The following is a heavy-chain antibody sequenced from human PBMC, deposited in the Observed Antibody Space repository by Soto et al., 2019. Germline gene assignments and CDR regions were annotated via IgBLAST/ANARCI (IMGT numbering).Heavy chain of an antibody. D-gene: IGHD3-3*01. V-gene: IGHV4-31*03. CDR2: IYYSGST. CDR3: ARVTGVDFWSGYMSAN. Sequence: QVQLQESGPGLVKPSQTLSLTCTVSGGSISSGGYYWSWIRQHPGKGLEWIGYIYYSGSTYYNPSLKSRVTISVDTSKNQFSLKLSSVTAAYTAVYYCARVTGVDFWSGYMSANWGQGTLVTVSS. J-gene: IGHJ4*02. CDR1: GGSISSGGYY.